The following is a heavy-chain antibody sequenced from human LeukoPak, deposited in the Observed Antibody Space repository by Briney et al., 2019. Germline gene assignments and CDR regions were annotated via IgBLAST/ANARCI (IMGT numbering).Heavy chain of an antibody. V-gene: IGHV4-4*09. CDR2: IYTSGST. D-gene: IGHD3-10*02. Sequence: SETLSLTCTVSGGSISSYYLSWIRQPPGKGLEWIGYIYTSGSTNYNPSLKSRVTISVDTSKNQFSLKLSSVTAADTAVYYCARCTGTTRGAFDIWGQGTMVTVSS. CDR1: GGSISSYY. CDR3: ARCTGTTRGAFDI. J-gene: IGHJ3*02.